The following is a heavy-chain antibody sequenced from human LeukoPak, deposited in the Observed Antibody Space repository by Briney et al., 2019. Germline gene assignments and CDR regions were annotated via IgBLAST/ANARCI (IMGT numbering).Heavy chain of an antibody. Sequence: PSETLSLTCTVSGGSISSGDYYWSWIRQPPGKGLEWIGYIYYSGGTYYNPSLKSRVTISVDTSKNQFSLKLSSVTAADTAVYYCATHCSGGSCYPPDDYWGQGTLVTVSS. V-gene: IGHV4-30-4*01. D-gene: IGHD2-15*01. CDR3: ATHCSGGSCYPPDDY. CDR1: GGSISSGDYY. CDR2: IYYSGGT. J-gene: IGHJ4*02.